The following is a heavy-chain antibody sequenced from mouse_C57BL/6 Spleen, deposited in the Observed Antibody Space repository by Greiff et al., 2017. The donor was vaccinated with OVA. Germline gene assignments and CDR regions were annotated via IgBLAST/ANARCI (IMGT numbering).Heavy chain of an antibody. CDR3: TMPLYYGSEAY. J-gene: IGHJ3*01. V-gene: IGHV14-1*01. CDR2: IDPEDGDT. CDR1: GFNIKDYY. D-gene: IGHD1-1*01. Sequence: EVQLQQSGAELVRPGASVKLSCTASGFNIKDYYMHWVKQRPEQGLEWIGRIDPEDGDTEYAPKFQGKATMTADTSSNTAYLQLSSLTSEDTAVYYCTMPLYYGSEAYWGQGTLVTVSA.